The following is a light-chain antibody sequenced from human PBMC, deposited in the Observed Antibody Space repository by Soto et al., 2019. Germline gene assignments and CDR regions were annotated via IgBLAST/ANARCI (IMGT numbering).Light chain of an antibody. CDR1: QTISTY. V-gene: IGKV1-39*01. CDR3: QQSYNTLRT. J-gene: IGKJ1*01. Sequence: DIQMTQSPSSLSASVGDRVIITCRASQTISTYLNWYQQKPGKAPKLLIYDASSLQSGVPSRFSGSGSGTDFTLTISSLQPEDFATYYCQQSYNTLRTFGQGTKVEIK. CDR2: DAS.